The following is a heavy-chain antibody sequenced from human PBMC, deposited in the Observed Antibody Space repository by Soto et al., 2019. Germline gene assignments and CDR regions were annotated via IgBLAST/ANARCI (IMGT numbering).Heavy chain of an antibody. CDR3: ARGLGGGWYHFDY. CDR2: ITVNSGNT. Sequence: QVQLVQSGVEVKEPGASVKVSCKAIGYTFTTYGIGWVRQAPGQGLEWMGWITVNSGNTNYPQKFQGRVTMTTDTSTNTAYMELRSLTSDDRAVYYCARGLGGGWYHFDYWGQGTLVTVSS. V-gene: IGHV1-18*01. D-gene: IGHD6-19*01. J-gene: IGHJ4*02. CDR1: GYTFTTYG.